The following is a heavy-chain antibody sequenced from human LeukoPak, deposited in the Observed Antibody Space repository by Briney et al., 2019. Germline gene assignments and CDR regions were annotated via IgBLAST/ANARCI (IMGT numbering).Heavy chain of an antibody. D-gene: IGHD4/OR15-4a*01. CDR2: IYTSGST. J-gene: IGHJ5*02. Sequence: SETLSLTCTVSGGSISSANYYWNWIRQPAGKGLEWIGRIYTSGSTNYNPSLKSRVTMSVDTSKNQFSLKLSSVTAADTAVYYCARQTMDRIDPWGQGTLVTVSS. CDR1: GGSISSANYY. CDR3: ARQTMDRIDP. V-gene: IGHV4-61*02.